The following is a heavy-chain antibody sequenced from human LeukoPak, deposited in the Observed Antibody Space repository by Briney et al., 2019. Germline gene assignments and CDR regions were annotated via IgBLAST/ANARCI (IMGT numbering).Heavy chain of an antibody. Sequence: PGGSLRLSCAASGFTFRNYNMNWVRQAPGKGLEWVSSISSSRDYILYADSVKGRFTISRDNAKNSLYLQMNSLRAEDMAVYYCTGGAEVGIGAFDIWGQGTLVTVSS. CDR3: TGGAEVGIGAFDI. D-gene: IGHD6-13*01. CDR1: GFTFRNYN. V-gene: IGHV3-21*04. CDR2: ISSSRDYI. J-gene: IGHJ3*02.